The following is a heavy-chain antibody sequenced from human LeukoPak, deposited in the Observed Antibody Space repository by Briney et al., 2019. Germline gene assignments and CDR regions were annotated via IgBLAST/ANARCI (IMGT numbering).Heavy chain of an antibody. CDR1: GYTFTGYY. Sequence: WASVKVSCKASGYTFTGYYMHWVRQAPGQGLEWMGWINPNSGGTNYAQKFQGRVTMTRDTSISTAYMELSRLRSDDTAVYYCARAAKAARPSDVWGQGTTVTVSS. D-gene: IGHD6-6*01. V-gene: IGHV1-2*02. CDR3: ARAAKAARPSDV. CDR2: INPNSGGT. J-gene: IGHJ6*02.